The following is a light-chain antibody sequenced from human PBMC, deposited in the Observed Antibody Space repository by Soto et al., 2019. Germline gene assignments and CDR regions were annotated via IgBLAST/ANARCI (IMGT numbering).Light chain of an antibody. CDR2: SNN. CDR1: TSNIGGNT. V-gene: IGLV1-44*01. J-gene: IGLJ2*01. CDR3: AAWDDSLTAVT. Sequence: QSVLTQPPSASGTPGQRVTISCSGSTSNIGGNTVNWYQQLPGTAPKLLIYSNNQRPSGVPDRFSGSNSGTSASLAISRLQSEDEAAYYCAAWDDSLTAVTFGGGTKLTVL.